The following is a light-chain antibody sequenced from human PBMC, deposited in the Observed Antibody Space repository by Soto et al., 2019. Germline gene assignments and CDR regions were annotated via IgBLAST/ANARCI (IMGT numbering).Light chain of an antibody. CDR3: RSYTRSSTRV. V-gene: IGLV2-14*01. CDR2: EVS. CDR1: SSDVGGYNY. Sequence: QSALTQPASVSGSPGQSITISCTGTSSDVGGYNYVSWYQQHPGKAPKLMIYEVSNRPSGVSNRFSGSKSGNTASLTISGLQAGDGADYYCRSYTRSSTRVFGGGTKLTVL. J-gene: IGLJ3*02.